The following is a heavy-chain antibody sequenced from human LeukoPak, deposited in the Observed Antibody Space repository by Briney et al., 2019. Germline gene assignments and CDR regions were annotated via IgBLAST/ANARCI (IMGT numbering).Heavy chain of an antibody. CDR3: AKDMDPREMATILLGIHGAFDI. CDR2: ISGSGGST. V-gene: IGHV3-23*01. Sequence: PGGSLRLSCAASGFTFSSYAMSWVRQAPGKGLEWVSAISGSGGSTYYADSVKGRFTISRDNSKNTLYLQMNSLRAEDTAVYYCAKDMDPREMATILLGIHGAFDIWGQGTMVTVSS. J-gene: IGHJ3*02. D-gene: IGHD5-24*01. CDR1: GFTFSSYA.